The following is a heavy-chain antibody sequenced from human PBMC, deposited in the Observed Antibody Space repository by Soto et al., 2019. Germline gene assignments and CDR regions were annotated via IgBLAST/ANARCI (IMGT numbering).Heavy chain of an antibody. CDR1: GFTFSFYA. CDR2: ISFDGSNK. D-gene: IGHD1-26*01. J-gene: IGHJ4*02. CDR3: AYPRAGELFPEALGY. V-gene: IGHV3-30*03. Sequence: QVQLVESGGGVVQPGRSLRLSCAASGFTFSFYAMHWVRRAPGKGLEWVAVISFDGSNKYYADSVKGRFTVSRDNSKNTLFLQLDSLITDDTAVYYCAYPRAGELFPEALGYWGQGTLVTVSS.